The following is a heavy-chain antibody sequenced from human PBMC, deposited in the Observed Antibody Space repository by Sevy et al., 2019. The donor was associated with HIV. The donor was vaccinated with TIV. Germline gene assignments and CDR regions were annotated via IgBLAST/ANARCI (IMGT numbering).Heavy chain of an antibody. CDR2: LKSKADGGTV. CDR1: GFTFGNYA. V-gene: IGHV3-49*04. D-gene: IGHD1-1*01. CDR3: TRWKGLQSIFDY. J-gene: IGHJ4*02. Sequence: GGSLRLSCTTSGFTFGNYAMNWVRQAPGKGLEWVAFLKSKADGGTVDHAASVKGRFTISRDDSKSIAYLQMNDLTTEDTGVYYCTRWKGLQSIFDYWGQGALVTVSS.